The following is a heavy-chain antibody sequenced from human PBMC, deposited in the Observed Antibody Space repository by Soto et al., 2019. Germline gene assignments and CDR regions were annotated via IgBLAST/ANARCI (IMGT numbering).Heavy chain of an antibody. CDR3: ARPRLWSSSSGPFGMDV. CDR1: GASMTKNNHY. D-gene: IGHD6-6*01. J-gene: IGHJ6*02. V-gene: IGHV4-39*01. Sequence: KASETLSLTCTVSGASMTKNNHYWAWIRQPPGKGLEWIATTFYSGNTYYNPSLKSRVTVSVDTSNNQFSLKLSSVTAADSAVYFCARPRLWSSSSGPFGMDVWGQGTTVTVSS. CDR2: TFYSGNT.